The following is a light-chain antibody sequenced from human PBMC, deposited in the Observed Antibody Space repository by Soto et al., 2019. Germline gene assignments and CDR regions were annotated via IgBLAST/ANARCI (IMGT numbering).Light chain of an antibody. CDR3: MQSTHWPPYT. V-gene: IGKV2-30*01. Sequence: EVVMTQSPLSLPVTLGQPASISCRSSQSLAYIDGNTYLTWFHQRPGQSPRRLIYYVSNRDSGVPDRFSGSGAGTDFTLKISRGDADDAGIYYCMQSTHWPPYTFGQGTKWEIK. J-gene: IGKJ2*01. CDR1: QSLAYIDGNTY. CDR2: YVS.